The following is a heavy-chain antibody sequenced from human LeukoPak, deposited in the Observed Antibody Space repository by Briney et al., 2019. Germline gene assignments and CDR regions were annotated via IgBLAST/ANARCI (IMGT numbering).Heavy chain of an antibody. CDR3: ARGPQSRFDY. CDR2: INHSGTT. V-gene: IGHV4-34*01. Sequence: SETLSLSCAVYGGSFSGYYWSWIRQPPGKGLEWIGEINHSGTTNYNPSLKSRVTISVDTSKNQFSLKLTSVTAADTAVYYCARGPQSRFDYWGQGTLVTVSS. J-gene: IGHJ4*02. CDR1: GGSFSGYY.